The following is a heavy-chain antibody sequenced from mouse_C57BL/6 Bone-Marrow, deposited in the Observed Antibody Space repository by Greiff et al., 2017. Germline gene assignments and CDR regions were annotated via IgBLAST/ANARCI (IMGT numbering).Heavy chain of an antibody. CDR2: IDPSDSYT. V-gene: IGHV1-59*01. D-gene: IGHD2-1*01. CDR1: GYTFTSYW. J-gene: IGHJ3*01. Sequence: QVQLKQPGAELVRPGTSVKLSCKASGYTFTSYWMHWVKQRPGQGLEWIGVIDPSDSYTNYNQKFKGKATLTVDTSSSTAYMQLSSLTSEDSAVYYCARKRIYYGNFPFAYWGQGTLVTVSA. CDR3: ARKRIYYGNFPFAY.